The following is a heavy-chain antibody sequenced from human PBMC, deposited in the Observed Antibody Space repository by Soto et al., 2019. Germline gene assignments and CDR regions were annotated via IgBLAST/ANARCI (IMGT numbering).Heavy chain of an antibody. CDR3: ARGRTYCSGGSCYPEYFQH. V-gene: IGHV3-33*08. CDR2: IWYDGSNK. CDR1: GFTFSSYA. J-gene: IGHJ1*01. Sequence: PGGSLRLSCAASGFTFSSYAMHWVRQAPGKGLEWVAVIWYDGSNKYYADSVKGRFTISRDNSKNTLYLQMNSLRAEDTAVYYCARGRTYCSGGSCYPEYFQHWGQGTLVTVSS. D-gene: IGHD2-15*01.